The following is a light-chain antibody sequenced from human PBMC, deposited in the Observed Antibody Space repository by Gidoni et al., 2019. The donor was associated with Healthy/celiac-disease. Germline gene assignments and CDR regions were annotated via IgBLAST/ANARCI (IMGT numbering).Light chain of an antibody. CDR2: AAS. CDR3: QQSYSTPST. CDR1: ESISSY. V-gene: IGKV1-39*01. J-gene: IGKJ2*01. Sequence: DIPMTHTPSSLSASVGDRVTITCRTSESISSYLNWYQQKPGKAPKLLIYAASSLQSGVPPRFSGSGSGTDFTLTISSLQPEDFATYYCQQSYSTPSTFGQXTKLEIK.